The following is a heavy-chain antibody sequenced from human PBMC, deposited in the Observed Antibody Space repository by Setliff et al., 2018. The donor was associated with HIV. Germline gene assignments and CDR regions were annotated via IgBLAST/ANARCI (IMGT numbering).Heavy chain of an antibody. CDR1: GASINTYY. J-gene: IGHJ4*02. D-gene: IGHD3-3*01. V-gene: IGHV4-59*12. CDR3: ARANFWSGYYGY. CDR2: IYYTGIT. Sequence: PSETLSLTCTVSGASINTYYWSWIRQPPEKGLEYIGYIYYTGITNYNPSLKSRVTISVGTSKNQFSLKLSSVTAADTAVYYCARANFWSGYYGYWGQGTLVTVSS.